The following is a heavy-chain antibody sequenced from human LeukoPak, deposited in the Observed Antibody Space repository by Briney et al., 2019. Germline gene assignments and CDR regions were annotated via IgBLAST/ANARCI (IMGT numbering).Heavy chain of an antibody. V-gene: IGHV1-69*04. CDR1: GGTFSSYA. Sequence: ASVKVSCKASGGTFSSYAISWVRQAPGQGLEWMGRIIPILGIANYAQKFQGRVTITAGKSTSTAYMELSSLRSEDTAVYYCASFKYDYVWGSYRTLDYWGQGTLVTVSS. J-gene: IGHJ4*02. CDR2: IIPILGIA. CDR3: ASFKYDYVWGSYRTLDY. D-gene: IGHD3-16*02.